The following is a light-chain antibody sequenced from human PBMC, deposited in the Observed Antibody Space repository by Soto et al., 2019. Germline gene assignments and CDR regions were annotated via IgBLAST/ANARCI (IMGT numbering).Light chain of an antibody. V-gene: IGKV3-20*01. CDR1: QSVSSSY. J-gene: IGKJ2*01. CDR2: GAS. CDR3: QQYGSSPHT. Sequence: EIVLTQSPGTLSLSPGERATLSCRASQSVSSSYLAWYQHKPGQAPRLLIYGASSRATGIPDRFSGSGSGKDFTLTISRLEPEDVAVYYCQQYGSSPHTFGQGTELEIK.